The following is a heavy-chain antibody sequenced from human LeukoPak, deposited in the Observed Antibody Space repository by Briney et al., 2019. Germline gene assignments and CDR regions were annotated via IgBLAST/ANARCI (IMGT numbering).Heavy chain of an antibody. CDR1: GGSISDFY. CDR2: IYTSGNT. Sequence: SETLSLTCSVSGGSISDFYWSWIRQPAGKGLEWIGRIYTSGNTNYNPSLKSRVTMSLDASKNQFSLKLSSVTAADTAVYYCARNSGDYWGLGTLVTASS. D-gene: IGHD4-23*01. CDR3: ARNSGDY. V-gene: IGHV4-4*07. J-gene: IGHJ4*02.